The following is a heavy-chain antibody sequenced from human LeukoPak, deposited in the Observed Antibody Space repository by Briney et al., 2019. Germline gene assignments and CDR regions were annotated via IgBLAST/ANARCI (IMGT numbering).Heavy chain of an antibody. J-gene: IGHJ5*02. CDR1: GFTFSTYA. V-gene: IGHV3-23*01. D-gene: IGHD6-13*01. CDR2: ISDSDSGT. CDR3: AKMGGDGSSWYGPFDP. Sequence: GGSLRLSCAASGFTFSTYAMSWVRQAPGKGLEWVSGISDSDSGTYYADSVKGRFTISRDNSKNTLYLQMNSLRAEDTAVYYCAKMGGDGSSWYGPFDPWGQGTLVTVSS.